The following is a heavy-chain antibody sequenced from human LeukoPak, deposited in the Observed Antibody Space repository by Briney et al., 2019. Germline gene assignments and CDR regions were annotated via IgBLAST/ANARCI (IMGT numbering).Heavy chain of an antibody. CDR3: ARGAPGY. CDR2: IYYSGST. J-gene: IGHJ4*02. Sequence: SETLSLTCTVSGGSISSGDYYWSWIHQPPGKGLEWIGYIYYSGSTYYNPSLKSRVTISVDTSKNQFFLKLTSVTAADTAVYYCARGAPGYWGQGTLFTVSS. CDR1: GGSISSGDYY. V-gene: IGHV4-30-4*08.